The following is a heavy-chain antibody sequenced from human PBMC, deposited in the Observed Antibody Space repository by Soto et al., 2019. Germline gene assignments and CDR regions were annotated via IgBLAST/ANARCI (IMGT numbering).Heavy chain of an antibody. CDR2: IYYSGTT. CDR1: GGSISSGGYY. V-gene: IGHV4-31*03. D-gene: IGHD2-21*01. J-gene: IGHJ6*02. Sequence: SETLSLTCTVSGGSISSGGYYWYWIRQHPGKGLEWIGYIYYSGTTYYNPSLKSRVTISVDTSKIQFSLKLSSVTAADTAVYYCAASCVACGGFNYYGMDVWGQGTTVT. CDR3: AASCVACGGFNYYGMDV.